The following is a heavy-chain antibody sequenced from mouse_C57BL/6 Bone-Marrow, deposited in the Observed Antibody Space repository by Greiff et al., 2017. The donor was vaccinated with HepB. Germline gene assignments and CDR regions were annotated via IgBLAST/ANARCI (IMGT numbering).Heavy chain of an antibody. CDR3: ARRGLRRGGMDY. CDR2: ISGGGGNT. Sequence: EVQLVESGGGLVKPGGSLKLSCAASGFTFSSYTMSWVRQTPEKRLEWVATISGGGGNTYYPDSVKGRFNITRDNAKNTLYLQMSRLRSEDTALYYCARRGLRRGGMDYWGQGTSVTVSS. V-gene: IGHV5-9*01. CDR1: GFTFSSYT. D-gene: IGHD2-12*01. J-gene: IGHJ4*01.